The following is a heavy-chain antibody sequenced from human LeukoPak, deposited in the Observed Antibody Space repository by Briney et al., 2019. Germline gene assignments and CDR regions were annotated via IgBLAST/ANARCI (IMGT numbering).Heavy chain of an antibody. CDR1: GFTFSDYY. V-gene: IGHV3-11*06. Sequence: GGSLRLSCAASGFTFSDYYMSWIRQAPGKGLEWVSSISSSSSYIYYADSVKGRFTISRDNAKNSLYLQMNGLRAEDTAVYYCAAGVLWFGELSPYFDYWGQGTLVTVSS. J-gene: IGHJ4*02. CDR3: AAGVLWFGELSPYFDY. D-gene: IGHD3-10*01. CDR2: ISSSSSYI.